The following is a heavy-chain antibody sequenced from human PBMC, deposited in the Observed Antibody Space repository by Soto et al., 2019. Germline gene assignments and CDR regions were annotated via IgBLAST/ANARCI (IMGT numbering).Heavy chain of an antibody. Sequence: EVQLVESGGGLVQPGGSLRLSCAASGFTFSSYWMSWVRQAPGKGLEWVANIKQDGSEKYYVDSVKGRFTISRDNAKNSLYLQMNSLRAEDTAVYYCARVVPADKGHFDYWGQGTLVTVSS. CDR1: GFTFSSYW. CDR3: ARVVPADKGHFDY. CDR2: IKQDGSEK. V-gene: IGHV3-7*04. D-gene: IGHD2-2*01. J-gene: IGHJ4*02.